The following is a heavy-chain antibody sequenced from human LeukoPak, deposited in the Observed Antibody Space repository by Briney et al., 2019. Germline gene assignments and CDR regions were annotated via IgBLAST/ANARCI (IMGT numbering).Heavy chain of an antibody. Sequence: SGGSLRLSCAASGFTFSNYAMHWVRQAPGKGLEWVAVMTYDGSNKEYADPVKGRFTISRDNSKNTLYLQMNSLRAEDTAVYYCARPNDYSSYYHGTDVWGQGTTVTVSS. CDR3: ARPNDYSSYYHGTDV. D-gene: IGHD4-11*01. J-gene: IGHJ6*02. CDR2: MTYDGSNK. CDR1: GFTFSNYA. V-gene: IGHV3-30*04.